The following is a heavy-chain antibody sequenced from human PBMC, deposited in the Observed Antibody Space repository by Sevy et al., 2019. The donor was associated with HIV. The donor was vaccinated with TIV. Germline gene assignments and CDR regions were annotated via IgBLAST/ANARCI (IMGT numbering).Heavy chain of an antibody. V-gene: IGHV3-30*18. CDR1: GFTFSAYD. CDR2: ISSDGSYR. CDR3: AKNRPPGGSYFSRHAMDV. D-gene: IGHD3-16*01. Sequence: GGSLRLSCAASGFTFSAYDMHWVRQAPGKGREWVAIISSDGSYRYYADSVRGRFSMSKDNSKNTMYLQISDLSIEDTAVYYCAKNRPPGGSYFSRHAMDVWGRGTTVTVSS. J-gene: IGHJ6*02.